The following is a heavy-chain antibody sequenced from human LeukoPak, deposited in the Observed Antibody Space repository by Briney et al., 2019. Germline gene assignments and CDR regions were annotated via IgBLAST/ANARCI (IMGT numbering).Heavy chain of an antibody. CDR1: GYSFTSYD. Sequence: ASVKVSCKASGYSFTSYDINWVRQATGQGLEWMGWMNPNSGNTGYAQKFQGRVTMTRSTSISTVYMELSSLRSEDTAVYYCARVGSPGYSSGWTDAFDIWGQGTMVTVSS. CDR2: MNPNSGNT. D-gene: IGHD6-19*01. CDR3: ARVGSPGYSSGWTDAFDI. V-gene: IGHV1-8*01. J-gene: IGHJ3*02.